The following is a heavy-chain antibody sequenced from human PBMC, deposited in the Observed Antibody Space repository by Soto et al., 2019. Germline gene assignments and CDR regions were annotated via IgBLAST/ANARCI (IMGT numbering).Heavy chain of an antibody. Sequence: GGSLSLSCAASGFIFSNFALSWVRQAPGKGLEWVSAISGSGGSTYYADSVKGRFTISSDNSRNTLYVQMNSLRVEDTAVYYCAKDRAPSDVWGQGTTVTVS. CDR3: AKDRAPSDV. V-gene: IGHV3-23*01. CDR1: GFIFSNFA. CDR2: ISGSGGST. J-gene: IGHJ6*02.